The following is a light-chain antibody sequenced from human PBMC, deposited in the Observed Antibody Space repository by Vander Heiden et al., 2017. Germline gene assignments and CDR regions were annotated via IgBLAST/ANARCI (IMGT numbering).Light chain of an antibody. CDR1: QSISTS. Sequence: DIQMTQSPSSLSASVGDRVTISCRASQSISTSLNWYQQKPGKAPKLLIYAASTLQSRVPSSFSGSGSGTDFTLTINRLQPEDFATYYCQQSDSPPLTFGGGTKVEIK. V-gene: IGKV1-39*01. CDR3: QQSDSPPLT. J-gene: IGKJ4*01. CDR2: AAS.